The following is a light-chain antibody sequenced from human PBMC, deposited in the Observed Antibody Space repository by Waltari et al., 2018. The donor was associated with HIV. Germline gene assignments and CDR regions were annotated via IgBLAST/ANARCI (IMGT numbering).Light chain of an antibody. CDR3: QQYYSTPFT. J-gene: IGKJ3*01. Sequence: DIVMTQSPDSLAVSLGERATINCKSSQSVLYSSNNKNYLAWYQQKPGQPPKLLIYWASARESGVPDRFIGSVSGTDFTLTISSLQAEDVAVYYCQQYYSTPFTFGPGTKVDIK. V-gene: IGKV4-1*01. CDR1: QSVLYSSNNKNY. CDR2: WAS.